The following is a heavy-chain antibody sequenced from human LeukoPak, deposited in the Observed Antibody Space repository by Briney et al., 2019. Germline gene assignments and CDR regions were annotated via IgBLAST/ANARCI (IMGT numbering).Heavy chain of an antibody. D-gene: IGHD5-18*01. CDR2: INPNSGGT. V-gene: IGHV1-2*02. CDR1: GYTFTGYY. J-gene: IGHJ4*02. CDR3: ARDRGGIQLWLNY. Sequence: GASVKVSCKASGYTFTGYYMHWVRQAPGQGPEWMGWINPNSGGTNYAQKFQGRVTMTRDTSISTAYMELSRLRSDDTAVYYCARDRGGIQLWLNYWGQGTLVTVSS.